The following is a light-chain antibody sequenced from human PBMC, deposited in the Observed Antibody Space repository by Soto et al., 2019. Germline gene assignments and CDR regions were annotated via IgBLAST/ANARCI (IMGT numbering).Light chain of an antibody. CDR1: SSDVGGYNY. V-gene: IGLV2-14*01. Sequence: QSVLTQPASVSASPGQSITISCTGTSSDVGGYNYVSWYQQHPGKAPKLMIYDVIDRPSGVSNRFSGSKSGNTASLTISGLQAEDEADYYCSSYTSSSTLVVFGGGTKLTVL. J-gene: IGLJ2*01. CDR2: DVI. CDR3: SSYTSSSTLVV.